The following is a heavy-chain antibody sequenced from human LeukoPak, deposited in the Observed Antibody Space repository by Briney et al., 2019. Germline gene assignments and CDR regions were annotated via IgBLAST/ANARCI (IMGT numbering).Heavy chain of an antibody. V-gene: IGHV3-30*04. Sequence: GRSLRLSCVASGFMFSDHAFHWVRQSPDKGLEWVALIGSDGSEKYYADSVQGRFTVSRENSKNTLFLQMNTLRADDTAVYFCARQMTSTRLFDSWGQGILVTVSS. CDR2: IGSDGSEK. CDR1: GFMFSDHA. D-gene: IGHD5/OR15-5a*01. J-gene: IGHJ4*02. CDR3: ARQMTSTRLFDS.